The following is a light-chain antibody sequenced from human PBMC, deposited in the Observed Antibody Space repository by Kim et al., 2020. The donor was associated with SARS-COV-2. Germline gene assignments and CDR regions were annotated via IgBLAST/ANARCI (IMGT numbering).Light chain of an antibody. CDR3: QKYNSARWT. CDR1: QGISND. Sequence: PSVGRRCTINCRWSQGISNDLAWYQQKPGKVPKLLIYAASALQAGVPSQLSGSGSGTDFTLAISSLQRKDVATYYCQKYNSARWTFGQGAKVDIK. CDR2: AAS. V-gene: IGKV1-27*01. J-gene: IGKJ1*01.